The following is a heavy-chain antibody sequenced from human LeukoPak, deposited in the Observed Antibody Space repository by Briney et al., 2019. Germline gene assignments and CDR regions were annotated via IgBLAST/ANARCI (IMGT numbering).Heavy chain of an antibody. CDR3: ARSAGIAAAGRGGWFDP. D-gene: IGHD6-13*01. CDR2: IWYDGSNK. Sequence: GGSLRLSCAASGFTFSSYGMHWVRQAPGKGLEWVAVIWYDGSNKYYADSVKGRFTISRDNSKNTLYLQMNSLRAEDTAVYYCARSAGIAAAGRGGWFDPWGQGTLVTVSS. CDR1: GFTFSSYG. V-gene: IGHV3-33*01. J-gene: IGHJ5*02.